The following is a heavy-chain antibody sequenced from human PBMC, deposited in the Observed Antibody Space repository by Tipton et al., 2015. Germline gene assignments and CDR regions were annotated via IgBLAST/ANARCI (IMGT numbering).Heavy chain of an antibody. V-gene: IGHV4-59*07. J-gene: IGHJ4*02. CDR3: ARARGRHGGLSDS. CDR1: GGSFSDYY. D-gene: IGHD4-23*01. Sequence: TLSLTCTVSGGSFSDYYWSWIRQSPGEGLEWIGYIYYRESTNYNPSLRSRVAMSMDTSKNQFSLEMRSVTATDTAVYYCARARGRHGGLSDSWGQGTLVTVSS. CDR2: IYYREST.